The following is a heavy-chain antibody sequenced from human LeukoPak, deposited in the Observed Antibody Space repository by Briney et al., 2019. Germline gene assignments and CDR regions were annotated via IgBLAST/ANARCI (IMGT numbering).Heavy chain of an antibody. CDR3: ARGGSSDNDYSSFDI. D-gene: IGHD5-12*01. J-gene: IGHJ3*02. CDR2: IHSGGST. V-gene: IGHV3-53*04. CDR1: GFTVSSYF. Sequence: GGSLRLSCAASGFTVSSYFMSWVRQAPGKGLEWVSVIHSGGSTLYADSVKGRFTISRHNSKNTLYLQVNSLRAEDTAVYFCARGGSSDNDYSSFDIWGQGTMVTVSS.